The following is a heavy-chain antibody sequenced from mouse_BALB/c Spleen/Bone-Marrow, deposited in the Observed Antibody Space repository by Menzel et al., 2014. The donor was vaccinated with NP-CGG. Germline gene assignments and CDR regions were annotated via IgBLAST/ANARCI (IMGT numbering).Heavy chain of an antibody. Sequence: VQLQQSGAELVKPGASVKISCKASGYTFTDYNMDWVKQSHGKSLEWIGDINPNYDSTSYNQKFKGKATLTVDKYSSTAYMELRSLTSEDTAVYYCARGQSLPDWYFDVWGAGTTVTVSS. J-gene: IGHJ1*01. CDR2: INPNYDST. D-gene: IGHD2-5*01. CDR1: GYTFTDYN. CDR3: ARGQSLPDWYFDV. V-gene: IGHV1-18*01.